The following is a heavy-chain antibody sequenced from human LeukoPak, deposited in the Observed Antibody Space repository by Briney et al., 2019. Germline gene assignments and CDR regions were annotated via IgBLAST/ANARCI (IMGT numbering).Heavy chain of an antibody. Sequence: KTSETLSLTCTVSGGSISSYYWSWIRQPPGKGLEWIGYIYYSGTAFYNPSLKSRVTISVDTSKNQFSLKLSSVTAADTAVYYCARDRYLDGSGYWDWGQGTLVTVSS. CDR3: ARDRYLDGSGYWD. D-gene: IGHD3-22*01. J-gene: IGHJ4*02. CDR2: IYYSGTA. CDR1: GGSISSYY. V-gene: IGHV4-59*12.